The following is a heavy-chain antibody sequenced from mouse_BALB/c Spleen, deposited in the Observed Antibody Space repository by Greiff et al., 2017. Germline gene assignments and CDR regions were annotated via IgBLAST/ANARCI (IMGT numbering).Heavy chain of an antibody. CDR3: ARYYGSSQGYAMDY. Sequence: EVQLQESGPSLVKPSQTLSLTCSVTGDSITSGYWNWIRKFPGNKLEYMGYISYSGSTYYNPSLKSRISITRDTSKNQYYLQLNSVTTEDTATYYCARYYGSSQGYAMDYWGQGTSVTVSS. CDR1: GDSITSGY. CDR2: ISYSGST. D-gene: IGHD1-1*01. V-gene: IGHV3-8*02. J-gene: IGHJ4*01.